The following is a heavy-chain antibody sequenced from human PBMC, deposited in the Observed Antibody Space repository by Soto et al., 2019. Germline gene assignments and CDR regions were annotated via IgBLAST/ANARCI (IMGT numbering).Heavy chain of an antibody. J-gene: IGHJ3*02. CDR2: INPGSGAG. CDR1: GYTVTTHY. CDR3: ARGGEVGVAGSAAFDM. Sequence: QVQLVQSGAEVKKPGASVKISCTASGYTVTTHYMHWVRQAPGRGLEWMGAINPGSGAGKYTQTFQGRVTMTRDTSTNTVYMEMSALRSEDTAVFYCARGGEVGVAGSAAFDMWGQGTMVTVSS. D-gene: IGHD3-3*01. V-gene: IGHV1-46*01.